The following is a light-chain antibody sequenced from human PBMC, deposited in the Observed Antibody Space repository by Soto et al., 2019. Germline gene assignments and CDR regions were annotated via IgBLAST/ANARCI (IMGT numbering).Light chain of an antibody. V-gene: IGLV1-51*01. CDR3: AAWDDSLNGVV. CDR2: DNR. Sequence: QSVLTQPPSVSAAPGQRVTISCSGTSSNVGKNYVCWYQQFPGRAPKLLIFDNRKRPSGIPDRFSGSKSGTSASLAISGLQSEDEADYYCAAWDDSLNGVVFGGGTKLTVL. CDR1: SSNVGKNY. J-gene: IGLJ2*01.